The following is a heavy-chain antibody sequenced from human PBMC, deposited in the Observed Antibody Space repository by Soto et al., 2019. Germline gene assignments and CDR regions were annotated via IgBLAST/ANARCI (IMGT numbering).Heavy chain of an antibody. CDR3: ASYDRGYSWWFDP. D-gene: IGHD3-22*01. CDR1: GGSISSGGYS. CDR2: IYHSGST. V-gene: IGHV4-30-2*01. J-gene: IGHJ5*02. Sequence: LSETLSLTCAVSGGSISSGGYSWSWIRQPPGKGLEWIGYIYHSGSTYYNPSLKSRVTISVDRSKNQFSLKLSSVTAADTAVYYCASYDRGYSWWFDPWGQGTRVTVSS.